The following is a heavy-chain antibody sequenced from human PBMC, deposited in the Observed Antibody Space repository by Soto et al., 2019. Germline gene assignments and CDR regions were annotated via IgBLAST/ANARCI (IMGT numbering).Heavy chain of an antibody. J-gene: IGHJ6*03. CDR1: GYTFTSYG. CDR2: INAGNGNT. Sequence: GASVKVSCKASGYTFTSYGIIWVRQAPGQRLEWMGWINAGNGNTRFSQNLQGRVTITRDTSARTVYMELSSLRSEDTAVYYCARGHLAVVPVASWFYYMDVWGKGTTVTVSS. V-gene: IGHV1-3*01. CDR3: ARGHLAVVPVASWFYYMDV. D-gene: IGHD2-2*01.